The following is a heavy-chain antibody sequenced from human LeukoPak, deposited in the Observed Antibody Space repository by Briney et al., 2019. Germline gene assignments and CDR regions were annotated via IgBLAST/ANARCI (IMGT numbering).Heavy chain of an antibody. CDR3: ARDRYFGSGGDFDY. V-gene: IGHV3-30*03. D-gene: IGHD3-10*01. Sequence: GGSLRLSCAASGFTFSSYDVHWVRQAPGKGLEWAALISYDGSNKYYADSVKGRFTISRDSSKNTLYLQMSGLRAEDTAVYYCARDRYFGSGGDFDYWGQGALVTVSP. CDR1: GFTFSSYD. J-gene: IGHJ4*02. CDR2: ISYDGSNK.